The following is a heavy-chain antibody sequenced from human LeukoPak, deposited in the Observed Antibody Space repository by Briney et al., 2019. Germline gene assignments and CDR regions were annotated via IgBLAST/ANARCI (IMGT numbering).Heavy chain of an antibody. V-gene: IGHV3-30-3*01. Sequence: GRSLRLSCAASGFTFSSYAMHWVRHAPGKGLEWVAVISYDGTNKYYADSVKGRLTISRDNSKNTLYLQMNSLRAEDTAVYYCARGFGGGQQLGYYYYYGMDVWGQGTTVTVSS. CDR3: ARGFGGGQQLGYYYYYGMDV. CDR2: ISYDGTNK. J-gene: IGHJ6*02. D-gene: IGHD6-13*01. CDR1: GFTFSSYA.